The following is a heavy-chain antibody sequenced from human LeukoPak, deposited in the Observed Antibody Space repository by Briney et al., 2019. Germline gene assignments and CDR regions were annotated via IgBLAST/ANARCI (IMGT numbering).Heavy chain of an antibody. D-gene: IGHD2-2*01. CDR3: AKGYCSSTSCYRFDY. Sequence: PGGSLRLSCAASGFTFSSYAMSWVRQAPGKGLEWVSAISGGGGSTYYADSVKGRFTISRDNSKNTLYLQMNSLRAEDTAVYYCAKGYCSSTSCYRFDYWGQGTLVTVSS. CDR1: GFTFSSYA. J-gene: IGHJ4*02. CDR2: ISGGGGST. V-gene: IGHV3-23*01.